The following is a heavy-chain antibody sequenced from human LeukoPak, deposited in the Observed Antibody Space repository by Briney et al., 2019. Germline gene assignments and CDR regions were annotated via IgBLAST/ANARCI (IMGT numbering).Heavy chain of an antibody. J-gene: IGHJ5*02. CDR1: GGSISSGGYY. V-gene: IGHV4-30-2*01. D-gene: IGHD3-10*01. CDR2: IYHSGTT. CDR3: ARDQGRWFDP. Sequence: PSQTLSLTCTVSGGSISSGGYYWSWIRQPPGKGLEWIGYIYHSGTTYYNSSLKSRVTISVDRSKNQFSLKLSSVTAADTAVYYCARDQGRWFDPWGQGTLVTVSS.